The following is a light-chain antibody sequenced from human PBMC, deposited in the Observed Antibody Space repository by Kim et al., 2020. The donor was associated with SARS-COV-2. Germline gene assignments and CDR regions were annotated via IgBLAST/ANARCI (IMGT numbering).Light chain of an antibody. V-gene: IGKV1-5*01. CDR3: HQYQSYPYT. CDR2: DAS. CDR1: QSINSW. Sequence: SASVGDRVTNTRRSSQSINSWLAWYQQQPGTAPKLLIYDASSLQSGVPPRFSGRGSGTEFTLTISSLQPDDFATYYCHQYQSYPYTFGQGTKLEI. J-gene: IGKJ2*01.